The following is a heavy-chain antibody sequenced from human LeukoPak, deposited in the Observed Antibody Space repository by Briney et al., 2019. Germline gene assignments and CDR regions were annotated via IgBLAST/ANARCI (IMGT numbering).Heavy chain of an antibody. D-gene: IGHD3-3*01. J-gene: IGHJ4*02. CDR2: IWYDGSKT. CDR3: AREASGYYRDF. CDR1: GFTCSSHG. V-gene: IGHV3-33*01. Sequence: PGGSLRLSCAASGFTCSSHGMHWVRQAPGKGLDWVAVIWYDGSKTLYADSVKGRFTISRDDSKNTLYLQMNSLRAEDTAVYYCAREASGYYRDFWGQGTLVTVSS.